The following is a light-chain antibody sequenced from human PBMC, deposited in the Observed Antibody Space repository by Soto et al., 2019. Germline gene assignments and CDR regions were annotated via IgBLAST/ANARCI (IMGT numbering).Light chain of an antibody. V-gene: IGKV1-33*01. CDR2: GAS. CDR3: QQCDDLPPITL. CDR1: QDITNY. J-gene: IGKJ5*01. Sequence: TQSPSSLSASVGDRLTITCQASQDITNYLHWFQQRPRKAPKLLIYGASNLDTGVQSRFSGNGSATGFTFTISGLQPEDLPTYDCQQCDDLPPITLFGQGTRLQIK.